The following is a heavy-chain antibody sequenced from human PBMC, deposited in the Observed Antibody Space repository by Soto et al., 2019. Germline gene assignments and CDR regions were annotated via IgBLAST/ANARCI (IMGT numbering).Heavy chain of an antibody. Sequence: QVQLQQWGAGLLKPSETLSLTCAVYGGSFSGYYWSWIRQPPGKGLEWIGEINHSGSTNYNPSLKSRVTISVDTSKNQFSLKLSSVTAADTAVYYCARGVPGGYDFWSDNFRKGGYFDYWGQGTLVTVSS. V-gene: IGHV4-34*01. CDR2: INHSGST. CDR1: GGSFSGYY. D-gene: IGHD3-3*01. J-gene: IGHJ4*02. CDR3: ARGVPGGYDFWSDNFRKGGYFDY.